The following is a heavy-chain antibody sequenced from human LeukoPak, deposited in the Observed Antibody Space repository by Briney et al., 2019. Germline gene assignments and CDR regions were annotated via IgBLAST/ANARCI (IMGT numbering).Heavy chain of an antibody. CDR3: ARDRNWNDVGWFDP. CDR2: IYSGGST. V-gene: IGHV3-66*01. J-gene: IGHJ5*02. D-gene: IGHD1-1*01. CDR1: GFTVSSNY. Sequence: GGSLRLSCAASGFTVSSNYMSWVRQAPGKGLEWVSVIYSGGSTYYADSVKGRFTISRDNSKNTLYLQMNSLRAEDTAVYYCARDRNWNDVGWFDPWGQGTLVTVSS.